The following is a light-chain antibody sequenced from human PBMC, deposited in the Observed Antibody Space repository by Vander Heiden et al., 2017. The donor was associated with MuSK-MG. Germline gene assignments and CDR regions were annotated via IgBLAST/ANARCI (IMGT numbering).Light chain of an antibody. V-gene: IGLV1-44*01. Sequence: QSVLTPPPSASGTPGQRVTISCSGSSSTIESNTVHWYQQLPGTAPKLLIYSNNQRPSGVPDRFSGSKSGTSASLAISGLQSEDEADYYCAAWDDSLNGPVFGGGTKLTVL. CDR2: SNN. CDR1: SSTIESNT. CDR3: AAWDDSLNGPV. J-gene: IGLJ3*02.